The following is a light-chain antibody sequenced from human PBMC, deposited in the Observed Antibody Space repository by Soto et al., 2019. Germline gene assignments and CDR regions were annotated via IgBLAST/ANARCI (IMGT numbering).Light chain of an antibody. J-gene: IGKJ1*01. CDR3: QQYNNWPPWT. Sequence: EILMTQSPATLSVSPGEIATLSCRASHRVSSYLAWYQQKPGQAPRLLIYGVSTRANGVPARFSGSGSGTVFTLTISSLQSEDFAVYYCQQYNNWPPWTFGQGTKVDIK. CDR1: HRVSSY. CDR2: GVS. V-gene: IGKV3-15*01.